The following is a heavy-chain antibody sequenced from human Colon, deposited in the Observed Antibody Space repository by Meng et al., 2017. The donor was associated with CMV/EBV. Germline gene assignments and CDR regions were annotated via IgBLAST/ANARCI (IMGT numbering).Heavy chain of an antibody. Sequence: VHLQGVGPGLVTPAETLSLTCTVSGGSIRTYYWSWIRQPAGEGLEWLGRISTNRNTDYNPSLNSRATIWLDTSNNQFSLKLTSVTAADTAVYYCVRGGYSGTQTGGVQEYWGQGTLVTVAS. CDR3: VRGGYSGTQTGGVQEY. CDR2: ISTNRNT. J-gene: IGHJ4*02. V-gene: IGHV4-4*07. D-gene: IGHD5-12*01. CDR1: GGSIRTYY.